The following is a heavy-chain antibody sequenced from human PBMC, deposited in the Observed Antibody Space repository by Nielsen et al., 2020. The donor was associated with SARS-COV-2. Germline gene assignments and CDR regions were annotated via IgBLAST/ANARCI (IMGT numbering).Heavy chain of an antibody. J-gene: IGHJ4*02. D-gene: IGHD6-25*01. V-gene: IGHV3-23*01. CDR3: AKAFRSSDWVRAATDF. CDR1: GFMFSTYA. CDR2: IIGSGGRT. Sequence: ESLKISCAAFGFMFSTYAMSWVRQAPGKGLEWVSGIIGSGGRTHYADSVEGRFTISRDNSKNTLYLQMNSLRAEDTAVYYCAKAFRSSDWVRAATDFWGQGTLVTVSS.